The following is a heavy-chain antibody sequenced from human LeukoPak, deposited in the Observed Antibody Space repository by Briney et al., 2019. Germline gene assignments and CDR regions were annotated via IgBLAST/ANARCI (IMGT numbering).Heavy chain of an antibody. J-gene: IGHJ4*02. CDR2: IKQDGSDK. CDR3: ARDVY. CDR1: GFTFSRYW. V-gene: IGHV3-7*01. Sequence: GGSLRLSCAASGFTFSRYWMSWVRQAPGKGLEWVANIKQDGSDKYYVGSVKGRFTISRDNAKNSLYLQMNSLRAEDTAVYYCARDVYWGQGTLVTVFS.